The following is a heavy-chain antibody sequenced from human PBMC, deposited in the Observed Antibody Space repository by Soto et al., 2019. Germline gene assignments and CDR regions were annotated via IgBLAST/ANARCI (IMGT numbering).Heavy chain of an antibody. D-gene: IGHD3-22*01. J-gene: IGHJ4*02. CDR1: GFTFSNYN. CDR3: VRDYYDSSGPD. V-gene: IGHV3-64D*06. Sequence: GGSLRLSCLASGFTFSNYNMHWVRQAPGKGLEYVSEISRSGDKTYYTDSAKDRFIISRDNSKNTLFLQMSSLRVEDTAVYYCVRDYYDSSGPDWCQGSLVTVSS. CDR2: ISRSGDKT.